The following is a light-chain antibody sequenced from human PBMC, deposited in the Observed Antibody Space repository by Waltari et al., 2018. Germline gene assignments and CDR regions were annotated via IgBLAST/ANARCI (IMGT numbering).Light chain of an antibody. Sequence: DIVMTQSPDSLAVSLGERAIINCKSSQSVFFSSNNNTYLAWYQQKPGQPPKPLIYWASTRESGVPRLCSGSGSGTDSPLTISSLQAEDVAVYYSQQYYNSPPGFGPGTKVDIK. V-gene: IGKV4-1*01. CDR2: WAS. CDR3: QQYYNSPPG. CDR1: QSVFFSSNNNTY. J-gene: IGKJ3*01.